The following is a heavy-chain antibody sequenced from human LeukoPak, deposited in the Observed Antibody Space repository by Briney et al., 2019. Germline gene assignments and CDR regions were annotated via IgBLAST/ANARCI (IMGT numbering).Heavy chain of an antibody. D-gene: IGHD1-26*01. CDR1: GYVLRDYH. V-gene: IGHV1-18*01. Sequence: ASVKVSCKASGYVLRDYHINWVRQAPGQGLEWMGWISSHNGGTKYAQNLQGRVTVSTDTSSSTAYLELRSLTFDDTGVYYCARDAVGATSFDFWGQGTLVTVSS. CDR2: ISSHNGGT. J-gene: IGHJ4*02. CDR3: ARDAVGATSFDF.